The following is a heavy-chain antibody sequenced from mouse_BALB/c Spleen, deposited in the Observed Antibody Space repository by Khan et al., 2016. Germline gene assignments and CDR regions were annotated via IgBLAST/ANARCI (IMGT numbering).Heavy chain of an antibody. V-gene: IGHV3-2*02. D-gene: IGHD1-2*01. J-gene: IGHJ2*01. CDR1: GYSITSGYD. CDR2: ISYSGST. Sequence: EVQLQESGPGLVKPYQSLSLTCTVTGYSITSGYDWNWIRQFPGNKLEWMGYISYSGSTNYNPSLKSRISITRDTSKNQFFLQLNSVTTEDTATYYCARTARIKYWGQGTTLTVSS. CDR3: ARTARIKY.